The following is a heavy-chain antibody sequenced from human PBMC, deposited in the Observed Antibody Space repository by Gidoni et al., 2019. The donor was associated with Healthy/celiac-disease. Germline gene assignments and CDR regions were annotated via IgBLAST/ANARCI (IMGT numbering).Heavy chain of an antibody. J-gene: IGHJ4*02. CDR3: ARDGPRYCSSTSCQGFDY. CDR1: GGSISSYY. V-gene: IGHV4-4*07. CDR2: IYTSGST. D-gene: IGHD2-2*01. Sequence: QVQLQESGPGLVKPSETLSLTCPVSGGSISSYYWSWIRQPAGKGLEWIGRIYTSGSTNYNPSLKSRVTMSVDTSKNQFSLKLSSVTAADTAVYYCARDGPRYCSSTSCQGFDYWGQGTLVTVSS.